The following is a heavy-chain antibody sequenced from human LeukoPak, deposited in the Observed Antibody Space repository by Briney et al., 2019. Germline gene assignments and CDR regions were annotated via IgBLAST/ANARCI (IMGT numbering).Heavy chain of an antibody. D-gene: IGHD3-22*01. CDR2: IYYSGST. CDR3: ARTKNYYDSSGYYRGEAFDI. Sequence: SETLSLTCTVSGGSISSSSYYWGWIRQPPGKGLEWIESIYYSGSTYYNPSLKSRVTISVDTSKNQFSLKLSSVTAADTAVYYCARTKNYYDSSGYYRGEAFDIWGQGTMVTVSS. V-gene: IGHV4-39*07. CDR1: GGSISSSSYY. J-gene: IGHJ3*02.